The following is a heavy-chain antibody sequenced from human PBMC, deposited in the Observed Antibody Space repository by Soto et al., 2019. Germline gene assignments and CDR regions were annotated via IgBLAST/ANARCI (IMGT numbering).Heavy chain of an antibody. CDR3: ARDMWPYSSGWSMSDYYYGMDV. CDR1: GFTFSSYA. CDR2: ISYDGSNK. Sequence: QVQLVESGGGVVQPGRSLRLSCAASGFTFSSYAMHWVRQAPGKGLEWVAVISYDGSNKYYADSVKGRFTISRDNSKNTLYLQMNSLRAEDTAVYYCARDMWPYSSGWSMSDYYYGMDVWGQGTTVTVSS. D-gene: IGHD6-19*01. V-gene: IGHV3-30-3*01. J-gene: IGHJ6*02.